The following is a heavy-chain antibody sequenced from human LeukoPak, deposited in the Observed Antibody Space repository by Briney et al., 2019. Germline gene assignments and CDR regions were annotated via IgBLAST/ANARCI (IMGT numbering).Heavy chain of an antibody. J-gene: IGHJ4*02. V-gene: IGHV3-23*01. CDR1: GFTFSSYA. Sequence: GGSLRLSCAASGFTFSSYAMSWVRQAPGKGLEWVSAISGSGGSTYYADSVKGRFPISRDNSKNTLYLQMNSLRAEDTAVYYCAKGSMSGSYYRYFDYWGQGTLVTVSS. CDR2: ISGSGGST. CDR3: AKGSMSGSYYRYFDY. D-gene: IGHD1-26*01.